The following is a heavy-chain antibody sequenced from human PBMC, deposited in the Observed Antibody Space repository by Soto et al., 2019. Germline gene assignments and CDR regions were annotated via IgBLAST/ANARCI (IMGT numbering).Heavy chain of an antibody. Sequence: ASVKVSCKASGYTFTSYGISWVRQAPGQGLEWMGWISAYNGNTNYAQKLQGRVTMTTDTSTSTAYMELRSLRSDDTAVYYCARVVTICGVVIIGYYYYMDVWGKGTTVTVYS. CDR3: ARVVTICGVVIIGYYYYMDV. D-gene: IGHD3-3*01. CDR2: ISAYNGNT. V-gene: IGHV1-18*01. J-gene: IGHJ6*03. CDR1: GYTFTSYG.